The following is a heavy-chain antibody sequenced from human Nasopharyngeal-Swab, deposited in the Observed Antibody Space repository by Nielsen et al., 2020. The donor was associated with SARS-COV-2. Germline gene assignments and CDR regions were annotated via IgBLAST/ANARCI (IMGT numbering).Heavy chain of an antibody. CDR3: AKDGTVVGGDYYGMDV. CDR2: ISWNSGSI. Sequence: SLKISCAASGFTFGDYAMHWVRQAPGKGLEWVSGISWNSGSIGYADSVKGRFTISRDNAKNSLYLQMNSLRAEDTALYYCAKDGTVVGGDYYGMDVWGQGTTVTVSS. V-gene: IGHV3-9*01. CDR1: GFTFGDYA. J-gene: IGHJ6*02. D-gene: IGHD4-23*01.